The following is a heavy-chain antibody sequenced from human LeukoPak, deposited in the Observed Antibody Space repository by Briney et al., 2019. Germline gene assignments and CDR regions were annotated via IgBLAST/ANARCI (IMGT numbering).Heavy chain of an antibody. V-gene: IGHV1-69*04. Sequence: GASVKVSCKASGGTFCSYAITWVRQAPGQGLEWMGRIIPILGIANYAQKFQGRVTITADKSTSTAYMELSSLRSEDTAVYYCATLQLCGGDCYDDAFDIWGQGTMVTVSS. CDR1: GGTFCSYA. D-gene: IGHD2-21*02. CDR2: IIPILGIA. J-gene: IGHJ3*02. CDR3: ATLQLCGGDCYDDAFDI.